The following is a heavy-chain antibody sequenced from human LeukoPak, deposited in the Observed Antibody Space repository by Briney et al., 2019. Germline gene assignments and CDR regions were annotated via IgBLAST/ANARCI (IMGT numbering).Heavy chain of an antibody. CDR2: LSYDGSNK. V-gene: IGHV3-30-3*01. J-gene: IGHJ4*02. CDR1: GFTFISYA. D-gene: IGHD4-17*01. Sequence: GGPLKLSWEASGFTFISYAMHWVRQAPGKGLEWGAVLSYDGSNKYYADSVKGRFTISRDNSKNTLYLQMNSLRAEDTAVYYCARANGDSREEYYFDYWGQGTLVTVSS. CDR3: ARANGDSREEYYFDY.